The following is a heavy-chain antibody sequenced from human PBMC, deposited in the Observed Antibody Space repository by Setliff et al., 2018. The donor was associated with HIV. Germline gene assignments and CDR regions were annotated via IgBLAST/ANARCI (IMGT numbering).Heavy chain of an antibody. CDR2: IYYSGTT. CDR1: GGSISSYY. V-gene: IGHV4-59*12. D-gene: IGHD5-12*01. Sequence: SETLSLTCTVSGGSISSYYWTWIRQPPGKGLEWIGYIYYSGTTDYNPSLKSRVTLSVDASKNQFSLKLNSVTAADTAVYYCARGRGLSHYYYYYMDVWGKGTTVTVSS. CDR3: ARGRGLSHYYYYYMDV. J-gene: IGHJ6*03.